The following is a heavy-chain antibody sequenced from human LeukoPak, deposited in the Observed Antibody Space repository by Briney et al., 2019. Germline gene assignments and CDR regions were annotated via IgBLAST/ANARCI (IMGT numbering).Heavy chain of an antibody. Sequence: GGSLGLSCAASGFTVTSNYMSWVRQAPGKGLEWVSVIYSGGSTYYADSVKGRFTISRDNSKNTLYLQMNSLRAEDTAVYYCAREGHDAFDIWGQGTMVTVSS. CDR3: AREGHDAFDI. V-gene: IGHV3-66*01. CDR1: GFTVTSNY. CDR2: IYSGGST. J-gene: IGHJ3*02.